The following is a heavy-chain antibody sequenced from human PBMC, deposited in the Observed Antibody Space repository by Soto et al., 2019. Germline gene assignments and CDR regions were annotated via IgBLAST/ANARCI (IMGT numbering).Heavy chain of an antibody. CDR1: GDXVSSTRDP. CDR2: TYYRSKWDS. CDR3: ARGSYYSGWV. D-gene: IGHD6-19*01. Sequence: QXLSLTCANSGDXVSSTRDPWSWSRQSPSRGLEWLGRTYYRSKWDSDYSVSVKSRITINTDTSKNQCSMKLKSVTPEDTAVYYCARGSYYSGWVWGQGTPGTVSS. V-gene: IGHV6-1*01. J-gene: IGHJ4*02.